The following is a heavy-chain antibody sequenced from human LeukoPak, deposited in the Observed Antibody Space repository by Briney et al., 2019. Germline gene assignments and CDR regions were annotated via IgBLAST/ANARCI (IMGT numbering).Heavy chain of an antibody. CDR1: GFTFSTYS. J-gene: IGHJ6*02. Sequence: SGGSLRLSCAASGFTFSTYSMNWVRQAPGKGLEWVSSNSSDSNYIYYADSLKGRFTISRDNAKNSLYLQMISLRAEDTAVYYCARVAFGLYVMDVWGQGTTVTVSS. CDR3: ARVAFGLYVMDV. V-gene: IGHV3-21*01. D-gene: IGHD3/OR15-3a*01. CDR2: NSSDSNYI.